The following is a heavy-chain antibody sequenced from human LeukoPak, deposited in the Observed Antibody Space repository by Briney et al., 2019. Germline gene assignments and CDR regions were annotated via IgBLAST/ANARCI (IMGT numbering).Heavy chain of an antibody. CDR2: IYYSGST. Sequence: SETLSLTCTVSGGSISSSSYYWGWIRQPPGKGLEWMGTIYYSGSTYYNPSLKSRVTISVDTSKNQFSLKLSSVTAADTAVYHCARLDVVVVPAAMYYFDYWGQGTLVTVSS. CDR3: ARLDVVVVPAAMYYFDY. J-gene: IGHJ4*02. CDR1: GGSISSSSYY. D-gene: IGHD2-2*03. V-gene: IGHV4-39*01.